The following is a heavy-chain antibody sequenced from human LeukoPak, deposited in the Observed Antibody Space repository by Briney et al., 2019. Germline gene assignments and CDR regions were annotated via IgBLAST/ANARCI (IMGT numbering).Heavy chain of an antibody. CDR2: ISGSGGTT. D-gene: IGHD1-26*01. Sequence: GGSLRLSCAASGFTFNNYAMNWVRQAPGKGLEWVSVISGSGGTTYYADSVKGRFTISRDSSKNTLYLQMNSLRAEDTAVYYCAKDNSGNFLSPFDYWGQGTLVAVSS. J-gene: IGHJ4*02. CDR1: GFTFNNYA. CDR3: AKDNSGNFLSPFDY. V-gene: IGHV3-23*01.